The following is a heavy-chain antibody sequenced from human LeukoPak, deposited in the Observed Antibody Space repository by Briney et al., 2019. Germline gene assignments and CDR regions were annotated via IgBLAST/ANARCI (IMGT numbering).Heavy chain of an antibody. D-gene: IGHD5-12*01. Sequence: SETLSLTCAVYGGSFSGYCWSWVRQPPGKGLEWIGEINHSGSTNYNPSLKSRLTISVDTSKNQFSLKLSSVTAADTAVYYCARGQSSEWLRTYCYYYGMDVWGKGTTVTVSS. CDR3: ARGQSSEWLRTYCYYYGMDV. V-gene: IGHV4-34*01. CDR2: INHSGST. CDR1: GGSFSGYC. J-gene: IGHJ6*04.